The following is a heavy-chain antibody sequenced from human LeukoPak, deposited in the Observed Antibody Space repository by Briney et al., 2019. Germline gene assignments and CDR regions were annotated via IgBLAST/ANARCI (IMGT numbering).Heavy chain of an antibody. J-gene: IGHJ6*02. CDR2: IYYSGST. CDR3: ARGGGYQLGPNTYYYYGMDV. V-gene: IGHV4-30-4*01. CDR1: GGSISSGDYY. Sequence: SQTLSLTCTVSGGSISSGDYYWSWIRQPPGKGLEWIGYIYYSGSTYYNPSHKSRVTISVDTSKNQFSLKLSSVTAADTAVYYCARGGGYQLGPNTYYYYGMDVWGQGTTVTVSS. D-gene: IGHD2-2*01.